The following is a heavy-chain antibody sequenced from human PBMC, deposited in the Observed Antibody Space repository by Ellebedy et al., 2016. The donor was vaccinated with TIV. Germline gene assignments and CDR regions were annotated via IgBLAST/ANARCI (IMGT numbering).Heavy chain of an antibody. CDR3: TRGNKYQLLLFDY. Sequence: GESLKISCTASGFTFGDYAMSWFRQAPGKGLEWVGFIRSKAYGGTTEYAASVKGRFTISRDDSKSIAYLQMNSLKTEDTAVYYCTRGNKYQLLLFDYWGQGTLVTVSS. CDR2: IRSKAYGGTT. CDR1: GFTFGDYA. D-gene: IGHD2-2*01. V-gene: IGHV3-49*03. J-gene: IGHJ4*02.